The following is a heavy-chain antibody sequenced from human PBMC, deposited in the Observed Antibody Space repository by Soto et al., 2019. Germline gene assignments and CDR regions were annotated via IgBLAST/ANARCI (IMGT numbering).Heavy chain of an antibody. CDR2: ISAGSGTI. D-gene: IGHD2-21*01. J-gene: IGHJ6*03. Sequence: PGGSVRPPVLALEITFNTYTMSWDLQAPGGGLEWISYISAGSGTIYYANSVKGRFTISGDNAESSLYLQMDSLRVEDTAVYYCARGTYDYYYMDVWGKGTSVTVSS. CDR3: ARGTYDYYYMDV. V-gene: IGHV3-48*01. CDR1: EITFNTYT.